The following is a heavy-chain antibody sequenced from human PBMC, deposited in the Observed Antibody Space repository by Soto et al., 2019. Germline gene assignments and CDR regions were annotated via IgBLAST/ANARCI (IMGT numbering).Heavy chain of an antibody. CDR3: ARVRDLYCYGGSCQVSP. J-gene: IGHJ5*02. CDR2: VYYSGST. Sequence: SETLSLTCAVSGDSISRGSYYWGWIRQPPGKGLEWIGSVYYSGSTFYNTSLKSRVTISVDTSKNQFSLELRSVTAADTAVYYCARVRDLYCYGGSCQVSPWGQGTLVTVSS. CDR1: GDSISRGSYY. V-gene: IGHV4-39*01. D-gene: IGHD2-15*01.